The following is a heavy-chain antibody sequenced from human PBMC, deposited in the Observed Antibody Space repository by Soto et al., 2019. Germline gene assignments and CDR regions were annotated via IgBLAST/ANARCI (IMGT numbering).Heavy chain of an antibody. Sequence: GGSLRLSCAASGFTFSSYAMHWVRQAPGKGLEWVAVISYDGSNKYYADSVKGRFTISRDNSKNTLYLQMNSLRAEDTAVYYCARRGMENCSGGSCYSGYFDYWGQGTLVTVSS. CDR2: ISYDGSNK. D-gene: IGHD2-15*01. J-gene: IGHJ4*02. CDR1: GFTFSSYA. CDR3: ARRGMENCSGGSCYSGYFDY. V-gene: IGHV3-30-3*01.